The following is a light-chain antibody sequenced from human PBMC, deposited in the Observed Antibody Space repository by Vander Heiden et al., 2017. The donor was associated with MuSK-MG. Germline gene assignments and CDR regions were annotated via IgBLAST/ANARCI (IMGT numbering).Light chain of an antibody. Sequence: HSALTQPAPVSGSPGQSITISCNGTSGDVGSYNLVSWYQHHPGKAPRLMIYEVIKRPSGVSNRFSGSKSGNAASLTISGLQAEDEADYYCCSYSGSNTLEVFGAGTKLTVL. CDR2: EVI. J-gene: IGLJ3*02. V-gene: IGLV2-23*02. CDR3: CSYSGSNTLEV. CDR1: SGDVGSYNL.